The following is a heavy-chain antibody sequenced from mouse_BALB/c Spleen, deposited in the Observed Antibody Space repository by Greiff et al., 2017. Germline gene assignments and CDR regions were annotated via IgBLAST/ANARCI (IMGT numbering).Heavy chain of an antibody. CDR1: GYSITSGYY. J-gene: IGHJ3*01. Sequence: EVQLQESGPGLVKPSQSLSLTCSVTGYSITSGYYWNWIRQFPGNKLEWMGYISYDGSNNYNPSLKNRISITRDTSKNQFFLKLNSVTTEDTATYYCARIFHYYGYVRTWFAYWGQGTLVTVSA. CDR3: ARIFHYYGYVRTWFAY. V-gene: IGHV3-6*02. D-gene: IGHD1-2*01. CDR2: ISYDGSN.